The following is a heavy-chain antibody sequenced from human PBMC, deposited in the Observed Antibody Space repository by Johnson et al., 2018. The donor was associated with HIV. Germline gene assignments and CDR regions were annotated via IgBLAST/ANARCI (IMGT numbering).Heavy chain of an antibody. J-gene: IGHJ3*02. Sequence: VQLVESGGGLVQPGGSLRLSCEASGFTFSDHYMDWVRQAPGKGLEWVGRSRNKANTYTTEYAVSVKGRFTISRDDSKNSLYLQMTSLKTEDTAVYYCARDGYSGGFDIWGQGTMVTVSS. D-gene: IGHD2-21*01. CDR2: SRNKANTYTT. CDR3: ARDGYSGGFDI. V-gene: IGHV3-72*01. CDR1: GFTFSDHY.